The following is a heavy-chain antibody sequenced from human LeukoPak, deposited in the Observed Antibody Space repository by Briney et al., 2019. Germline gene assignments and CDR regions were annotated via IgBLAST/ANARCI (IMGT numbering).Heavy chain of an antibody. J-gene: IGHJ6*02. CDR3: AATVDYCSGGSCYNYYYGMDV. Sequence: GASVKVSCKASGFTFTSSAMQWVRQARGQRLEWIGWIVVGSGNTNYAQKFQERVTITRDMSTRTAYMELSSLRSEDTAVYYCAATVDYCSGGSCYNYYYGMDVWGQGTTVTVSS. CDR2: IVVGSGNT. D-gene: IGHD2-15*01. V-gene: IGHV1-58*02. CDR1: GFTFTSSA.